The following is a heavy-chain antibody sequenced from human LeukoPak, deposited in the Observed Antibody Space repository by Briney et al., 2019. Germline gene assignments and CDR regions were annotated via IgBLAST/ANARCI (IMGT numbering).Heavy chain of an antibody. J-gene: IGHJ6*02. CDR2: IKQDGSKT. V-gene: IGHV3-7*01. D-gene: IGHD1-26*01. CDR3: ARDLVGASYYFYYYGMDV. CDR1: GFTFSAYW. Sequence: SGGSLRLSCAASGFTFSAYWMAWVRQAPGKGLEWVANIKQDGSKTYYVDSVKGRFTISRDNAKNSLYLQMNSLRAEDTAVYYCARDLVGASYYFYYYGMDVWGQGTTVTVSS.